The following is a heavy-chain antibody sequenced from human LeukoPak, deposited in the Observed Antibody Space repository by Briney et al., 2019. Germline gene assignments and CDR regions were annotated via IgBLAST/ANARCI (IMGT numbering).Heavy chain of an antibody. CDR3: ARDWASMVRGVIIDY. V-gene: IGHV3-23*01. CDR2: IRVGGET. J-gene: IGHJ4*02. CDR1: GFTFSSYA. D-gene: IGHD3-10*01. Sequence: GGSLRLSCAASGFTFSSYAMNWVRQAPGKGLEWVSGIRVGGETHYADSVKGRFTISRDNSENTLYLQMNSLRAEDTAVYYCARDWASMVRGVIIDYWGQGTLVTVSS.